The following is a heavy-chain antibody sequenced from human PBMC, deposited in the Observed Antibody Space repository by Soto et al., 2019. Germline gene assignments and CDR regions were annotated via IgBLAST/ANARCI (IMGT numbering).Heavy chain of an antibody. D-gene: IGHD6-19*01. CDR3: AKDRFNGWNLFDY. J-gene: IGHJ4*02. Sequence: EVQLLESGGGLVQPGGSLRLSCAASGFTFSSYALSWFRQAPGKGLEWVSAISGSGGSTYYADSVKGRFTISRDNSKNTLYLQMNSLRAEDTAVYYCAKDRFNGWNLFDYWGQGTLVTVSS. CDR2: ISGSGGST. CDR1: GFTFSSYA. V-gene: IGHV3-23*01.